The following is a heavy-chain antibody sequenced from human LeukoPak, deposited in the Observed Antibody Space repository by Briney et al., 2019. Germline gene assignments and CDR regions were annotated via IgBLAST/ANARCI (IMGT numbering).Heavy chain of an antibody. D-gene: IGHD1-26*01. V-gene: IGHV1-2*02. J-gene: IGHJ6*03. CDR2: INPNNGGT. CDR1: GYTFYDYY. CDR3: TRAGGSYPPYYYYYYMDV. Sequence: ASVKVSCKASGYTFYDYYIHWVRQAPGQGLEWMGWINPNNGGTNYAQKFQGRVTMTRDTSISTAYMELSRLRSDDTAVYYCTRAGGSYPPYYYYYYMDVWVQGTTVTVSS.